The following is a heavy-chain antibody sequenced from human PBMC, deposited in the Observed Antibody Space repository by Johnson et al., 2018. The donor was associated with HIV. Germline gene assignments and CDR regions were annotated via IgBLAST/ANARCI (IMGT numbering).Heavy chain of an antibody. CDR3: ARQVYCSSTSCSSAFDI. CDR2: IGTAGDT. J-gene: IGHJ3*02. D-gene: IGHD2-2*01. V-gene: IGHV3-13*01. CDR1: GFTFSSYD. Sequence: EVRLVESGGGVVQPGRSLRLSCAASGFTFSSYDMHWVRQATGKGLEWVSAIGTAGDTYYPGSVKGRFTISRENAKNSLYLQMNSLRAGDTAVYYCARQVYCSSTSCSSAFDIWGQGTVVTVSS.